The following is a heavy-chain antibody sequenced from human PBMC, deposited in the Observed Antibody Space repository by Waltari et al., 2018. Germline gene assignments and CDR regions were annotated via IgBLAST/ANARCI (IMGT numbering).Heavy chain of an antibody. CDR2: ITGSGDYT. Sequence: QVQLVELGGGLVKPGGSLILSCAASGFPFSDYYMSWIRQAPGKGREWVSFITGSGDYTNYADSVKGRFTISRDNAKNSLYLQMSSLRAEDTAIYYCARETSGPDYWGQGTLVTVSS. CDR1: GFPFSDYY. V-gene: IGHV3-11*06. D-gene: IGHD5-12*01. J-gene: IGHJ4*02. CDR3: ARETSGPDY.